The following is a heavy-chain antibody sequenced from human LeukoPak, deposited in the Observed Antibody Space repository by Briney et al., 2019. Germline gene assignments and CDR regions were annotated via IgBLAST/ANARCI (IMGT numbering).Heavy chain of an antibody. D-gene: IGHD3-22*01. V-gene: IGHV3-48*01. CDR2: ISSSSSTI. CDR1: GFTFSSYS. CDR3: ARVKGDYYDSSGYPDY. J-gene: IGHJ4*02. Sequence: GGSLRLSCAASGFTFSSYSMNWVRQAPGKGLEWVSYISSSSSTIYYADSVKGRFTISRDNAKNSLYLQMNSLRAEDTAVYYCARVKGDYYDSSGYPDYWGQGTLVTVSS.